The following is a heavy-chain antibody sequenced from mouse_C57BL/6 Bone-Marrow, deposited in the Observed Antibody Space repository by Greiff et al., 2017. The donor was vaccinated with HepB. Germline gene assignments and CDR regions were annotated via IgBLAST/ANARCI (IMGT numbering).Heavy chain of an antibody. V-gene: IGHV5-6*01. CDR1: GFTFSSYG. Sequence: EVQGVESGGDLVKPGGSLKLSCAASGFTFSSYGMSWVRQTPDKRLEWVATISSGGSYTYYPDSVKGRFTISRDNAKNTLYLQMSSLKSEDTAMYYCARRGDLDFAYWGQGTLVTVSA. J-gene: IGHJ3*01. CDR2: ISSGGSYT. CDR3: ARRGDLDFAY.